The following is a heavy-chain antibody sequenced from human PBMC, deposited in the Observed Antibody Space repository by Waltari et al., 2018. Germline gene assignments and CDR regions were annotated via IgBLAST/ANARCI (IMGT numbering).Heavy chain of an antibody. Sequence: EVQLVESGGGLVKPGGSLRLSCAASGFTFSSYSMNWVRQAPGKGLGWVAAISSSSSYIYYADSVKGRVTSSRDNAKNSLYLQMNSLRAEDTAVYYCAREGTTVTTTPPYFDYWGQGTLVTVSS. J-gene: IGHJ4*02. CDR2: ISSSSSYI. D-gene: IGHD4-17*01. CDR1: GFTFSSYS. V-gene: IGHV3-21*01. CDR3: AREGTTVTTTPPYFDY.